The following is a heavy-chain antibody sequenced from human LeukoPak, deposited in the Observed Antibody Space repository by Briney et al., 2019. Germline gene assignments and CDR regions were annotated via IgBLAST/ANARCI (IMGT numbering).Heavy chain of an antibody. CDR2: IYYSWST. J-gene: IGHJ4*02. D-gene: IGHD6-13*01. CDR1: GGSISSYY. CDR3: ARVISRYSSSWYVRYFDY. V-gene: IGHV4-59*01. Sequence: SETLSLTCTVSGGSISSYYWSWIRQPPGKGLEWIGYIYYSWSTNYNPSLKSRVTISVDTSKNQFSLKLSSVTAADTAVYYCARVISRYSSSWYVRYFDYWGQGTLVTVSS.